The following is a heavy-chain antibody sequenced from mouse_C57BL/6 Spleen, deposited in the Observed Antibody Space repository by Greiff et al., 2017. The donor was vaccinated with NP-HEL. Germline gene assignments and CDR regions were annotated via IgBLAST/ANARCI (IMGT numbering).Heavy chain of an antibody. CDR2: IDPANGNT. CDR3: ARGDYYGSSYVGYYAMDY. D-gene: IGHD1-1*01. CDR1: GFNIKNTY. V-gene: IGHV14-3*01. J-gene: IGHJ4*01. Sequence: EVQLQQSVAELVRPGASVKLSCTASGFNIKNTYMHWVKQRPEQGLEWIGRIDPANGNTKYAPKFQGKATITADTSSNTAYLQLSSLTSEDTAIYYCARGDYYGSSYVGYYAMDYWGQGTSVTVSS.